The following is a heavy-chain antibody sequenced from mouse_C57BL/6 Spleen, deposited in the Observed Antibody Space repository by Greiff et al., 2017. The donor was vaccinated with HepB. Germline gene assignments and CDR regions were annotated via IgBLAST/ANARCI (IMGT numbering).Heavy chain of an antibody. CDR1: GFTFSSYG. CDR3: ARHYYDYGWFAY. D-gene: IGHD2-4*01. J-gene: IGHJ3*01. V-gene: IGHV5-6*01. Sequence: DVHLVESGGDLVKPGGSLKLSCAASGFTFSSYGMSWVRQTPDKRLEWVATISSGGSYTYYPDSVKGRFTISRDNAKNTLYLQMSSLKSEDTAMYYCARHYYDYGWFAYWGQGTLVTVSA. CDR2: ISSGGSYT.